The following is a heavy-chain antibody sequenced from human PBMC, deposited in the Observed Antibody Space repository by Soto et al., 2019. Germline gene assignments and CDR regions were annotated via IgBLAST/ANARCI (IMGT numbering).Heavy chain of an antibody. J-gene: IGHJ4*02. V-gene: IGHV1-18*01. CDR1: GYANIDYV. CDR3: ARDSPPVDY. CDR2: ISAYNGNT. Sequence: SLKRAWKSSGYANIDYVSSLVRQAPGQGLEWMGWISAYNGNTKYAQKLQGRVTMTTDTSTSTAYMELRSLRSDDTAVYYCARDSPPVDYWGQGTLVTVSS.